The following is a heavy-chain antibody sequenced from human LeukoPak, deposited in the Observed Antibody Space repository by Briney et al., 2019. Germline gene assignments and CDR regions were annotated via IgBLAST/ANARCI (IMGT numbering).Heavy chain of an antibody. Sequence: SVKVSCKASGGTFSSYAISWVRQAPGQGLEWMGRIIPILGIANYAQKFQGRVTITADKSTSTAYMELSSLRSDDTAVYYCARGDRSSTSCDEAFDIWGQGTMVTVSS. D-gene: IGHD2-2*01. CDR2: IIPILGIA. CDR1: GGTFSSYA. V-gene: IGHV1-69*04. J-gene: IGHJ3*02. CDR3: ARGDRSSTSCDEAFDI.